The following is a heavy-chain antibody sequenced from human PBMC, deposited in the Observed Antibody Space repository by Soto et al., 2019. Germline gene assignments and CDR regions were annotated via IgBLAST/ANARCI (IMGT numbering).Heavy chain of an antibody. J-gene: IGHJ4*02. CDR2: IVVGSGNT. D-gene: IGHD3-22*01. CDR3: ALLKYYERSYFDY. V-gene: IGHV1-58*02. Sequence: ASVKVSCKASGYTFTSYAMQWVRQARGQRLEWIGWIVVGSGNTNYAQKFQERVTITRDMSTSTAYMELSSLRSEDTAVYYCALLKYYERSYFDYWGQGTLVTVSS. CDR1: GYTFTSYA.